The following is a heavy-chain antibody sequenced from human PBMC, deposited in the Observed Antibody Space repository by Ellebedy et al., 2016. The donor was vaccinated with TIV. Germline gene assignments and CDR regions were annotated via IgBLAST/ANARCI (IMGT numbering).Heavy chain of an antibody. CDR1: GYFISDGYS. CDR3: ARDGTVLVPAADMDV. J-gene: IGHJ6*03. V-gene: IGHV4-38-2*02. Sequence: SETLSLTCTVSGYFISDGYSWGWIRQPPGKGLEWIGSGYHSGSIFYNPSLKSRVSISVDTTKNQFSLRLASVTAADTAVYYCARDGTVLVPAADMDVWGKGTTVTVSS. D-gene: IGHD2-2*01. CDR2: GYHSGSI.